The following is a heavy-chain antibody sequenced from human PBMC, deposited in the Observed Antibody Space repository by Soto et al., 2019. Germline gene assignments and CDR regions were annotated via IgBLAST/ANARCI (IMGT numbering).Heavy chain of an antibody. J-gene: IGHJ6*02. CDR2: IWYDGSNK. D-gene: IGHD3-16*01. Sequence: QVQLVESGGGVVQPGRSQRLSCAASGFTFSSYGMHWVRQAPGKGLEWVAVIWYDGSNKYYADSVKGRFTISRDNSKNTLYLQMNSLRAEDTAVYYCARGGMGGMDVWGQGTTVTVSS. V-gene: IGHV3-33*01. CDR1: GFTFSSYG. CDR3: ARGGMGGMDV.